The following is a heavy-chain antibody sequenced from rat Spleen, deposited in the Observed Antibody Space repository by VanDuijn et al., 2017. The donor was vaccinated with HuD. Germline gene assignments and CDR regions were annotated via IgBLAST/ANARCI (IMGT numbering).Heavy chain of an antibody. Sequence: EVQLVESGGGLVQPGRSLKLSCAASEFTFSSFAMAWVRQAPKKGLEWVATITSGDSNTYYPDSVKGRFTISRDNAKSTLYLQMDSLRSEDSATYYCTSAEFGVGWFASWGQGTLVTVSS. CDR1: EFTFSSFA. CDR3: TSAEFGVGWFAS. J-gene: IGHJ3*01. V-gene: IGHV5-25*01. D-gene: IGHD4-3*01. CDR2: ITSGDSNT.